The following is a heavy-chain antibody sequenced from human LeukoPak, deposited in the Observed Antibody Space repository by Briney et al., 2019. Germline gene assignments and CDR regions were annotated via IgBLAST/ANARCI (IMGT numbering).Heavy chain of an antibody. D-gene: IGHD6-13*01. Sequence: PSETLSLTCTVSGGSISSSSYYWGWIRQPPGKGLEWIGSIYYSGSTYYNPSLKSRVTISVDTSKNQFSLKLSAVTAADTAVYYCARRIIAAAGRAGYYYYYMDVWGKGTPVTISS. CDR1: GGSISSSSYY. CDR3: ARRIIAAAGRAGYYYYYMDV. CDR2: IYYSGST. V-gene: IGHV4-39*07. J-gene: IGHJ6*03.